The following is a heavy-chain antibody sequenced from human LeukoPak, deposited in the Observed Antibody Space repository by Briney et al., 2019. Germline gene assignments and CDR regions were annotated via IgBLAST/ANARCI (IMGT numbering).Heavy chain of an antibody. CDR1: GYTFTSYY. Sequence: ASVKVSCKASGYTFTSYYMHWVRQAPGQGLEWMEIINPSGGSTSYAQKFQGRVTMTRDMSTSIVYMELSSLRSEDTAVYYCARDYYDSSGYSINPRQFDYWGQGTLVTVSS. CDR3: ARDYYDSSGYSINPRQFDY. D-gene: IGHD3-22*01. CDR2: INPSGGST. J-gene: IGHJ4*02. V-gene: IGHV1-46*01.